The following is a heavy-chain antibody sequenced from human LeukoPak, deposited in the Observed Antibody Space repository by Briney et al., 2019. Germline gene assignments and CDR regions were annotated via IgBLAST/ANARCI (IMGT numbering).Heavy chain of an antibody. CDR2: IYYSGST. Sequence: SETLSLTCTVSGGSISSYYWSWIRQPPGKGLEWIGHIYYSGSTNYNPSLKSRVTISVDTSKNQFSLKLSSVTAADTAVYYCARLPLRSHFDYWGQGTLVTVSS. J-gene: IGHJ4*02. CDR3: ARLPLRSHFDY. CDR1: GGSISSYY. V-gene: IGHV4-59*08.